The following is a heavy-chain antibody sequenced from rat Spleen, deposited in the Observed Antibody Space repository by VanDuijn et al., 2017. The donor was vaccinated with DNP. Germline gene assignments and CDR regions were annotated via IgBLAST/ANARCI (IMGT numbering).Heavy chain of an antibody. V-gene: IGHV5-22*01. CDR1: GFTFSDYY. CDR3: ARDNYSSYMPYYYAMDA. J-gene: IGHJ4*01. D-gene: IGHD1-2*01. CDR2: ISYDGGST. Sequence: EVQLVESGGGLEQPGRSLKLSCAASGFTFSDYYMAWVRQAPTKGLGWVAYISYDGGSTDYGDSVKGRFTISRDNAKSTLYLQMNSLRSEDMATYYCARDNYSSYMPYYYAMDAWGQGTSVTVSS.